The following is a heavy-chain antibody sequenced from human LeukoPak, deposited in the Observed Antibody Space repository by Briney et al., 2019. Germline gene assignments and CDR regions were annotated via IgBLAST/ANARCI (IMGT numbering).Heavy chain of an antibody. D-gene: IGHD2-15*01. CDR3: ARGYLGYCSGGSCFQYNWFDP. V-gene: IGHV4-4*07. CDR2: IYTSGST. Sequence: PSETLSLTCTVSGGSISSYYWSWIRQPAGKGLEWIGRIYTSGSTNYNPSLKSRVTMSVDTSKNQFSLKLSSVTAADTAVYYCARGYLGYCSGGSCFQYNWFDPWGQGTLVTVSS. J-gene: IGHJ5*02. CDR1: GGSISSYY.